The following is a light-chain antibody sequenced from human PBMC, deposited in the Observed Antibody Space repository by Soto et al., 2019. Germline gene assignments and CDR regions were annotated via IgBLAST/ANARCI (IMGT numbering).Light chain of an antibody. CDR1: QSVSSN. V-gene: IGKV3-15*01. J-gene: IGKJ4*01. CDR2: GAS. CDR3: QQYNNWPLT. Sequence: EIVMTQSPATLSVSPGESATLSCRASQSVSSNLAWYQQKRGQAPRLLIYGASTRATGIAARFSGSGSGTEFTLTISSLQSEDFAVYYCQQYNNWPLTFGGGTKVEIK.